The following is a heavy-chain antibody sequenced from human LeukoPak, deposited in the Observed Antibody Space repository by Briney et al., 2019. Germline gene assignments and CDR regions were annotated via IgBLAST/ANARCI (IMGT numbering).Heavy chain of an antibody. CDR3: TRFSTASSRPAYY. CDR1: GYSISTGYY. D-gene: IGHD2-21*01. CDR2: IYHSGIT. Sequence: SETLSLTCAVSGYSISTGYYWGWIRQSPGKGLEWIGNIYHSGITHYNPSLQGRVTLSVDTSKNHFSLNLNPVTAADTAVYYCTRFSTASSRPAYYWGQGTLVIVSS. J-gene: IGHJ4*02. V-gene: IGHV4-38-2*01.